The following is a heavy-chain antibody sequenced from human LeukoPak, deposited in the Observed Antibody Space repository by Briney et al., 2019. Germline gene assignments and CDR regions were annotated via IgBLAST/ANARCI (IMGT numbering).Heavy chain of an antibody. CDR2: IYYSGST. CDR1: GGSISSYY. CDR3: ARSGIAVAPRGARYNWFDP. V-gene: IGHV4-59*01. Sequence: SETLSLTCTVSGGSISSYYWGWIRQPPGKGLEWIGYIYYSGSTNYNPSLKSRVTISVDTSKNQFSLKLSSVTAADTAVYYCARSGIAVAPRGARYNWFDPWGQGTLVTVSS. D-gene: IGHD6-19*01. J-gene: IGHJ5*02.